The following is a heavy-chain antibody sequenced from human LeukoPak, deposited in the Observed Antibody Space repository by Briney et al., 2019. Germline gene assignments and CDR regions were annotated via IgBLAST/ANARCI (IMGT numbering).Heavy chain of an antibody. J-gene: IGHJ6*03. CDR3: ARLTKGDSYGYYYYYMDV. CDR1: GGSISSSSYY. CDR2: IYYSGST. V-gene: IGHV4-39*01. D-gene: IGHD5-18*01. Sequence: SETLSLTCTVSGGSISSSSYYWGWIRKPPGKGLEWIGSIYYSGSTYYNPSLKSRVTISVDTSKNQFSLKLSSVTAADTAVYYCARLTKGDSYGYYYYYMDVWGKGTTVTVSS.